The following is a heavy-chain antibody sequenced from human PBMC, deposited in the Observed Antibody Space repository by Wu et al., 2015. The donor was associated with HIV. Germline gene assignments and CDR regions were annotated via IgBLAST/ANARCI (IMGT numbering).Heavy chain of an antibody. CDR1: GYTFSSYG. V-gene: IGHV1-18*01. Sequence: QVQLVQSGAEVKNPGASVKVSCKASGYTFSSYGISWVRLAPGQGLEWMGWISAYNGNTNYAQKFQGRVTMTTDTSTSTAYMXLRSLRSDDTAVYYCARDIAVAGTRVALLFPGLGTSWGQGTTVTVSS. D-gene: IGHD6-19*01. CDR3: ARDIAVAGTRVALLFPGLGTS. J-gene: IGHJ6*02. CDR2: ISAYNGNT.